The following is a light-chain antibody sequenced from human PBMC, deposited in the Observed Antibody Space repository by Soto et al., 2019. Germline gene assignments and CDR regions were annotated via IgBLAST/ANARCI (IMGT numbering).Light chain of an antibody. CDR2: EVS. Sequence: QSALTQPPSASGSPGKSVTISCTGTSSDVGGYNYVSWYQQHPGKAPKLMIYEVSKRPSGVPDRFSGSKSGNTASLTVSGLQPEDEADYYCSSYAGSNNLYVFGTGTKVTVL. J-gene: IGLJ1*01. CDR1: SSDVGGYNY. V-gene: IGLV2-8*01. CDR3: SSYAGSNNLYV.